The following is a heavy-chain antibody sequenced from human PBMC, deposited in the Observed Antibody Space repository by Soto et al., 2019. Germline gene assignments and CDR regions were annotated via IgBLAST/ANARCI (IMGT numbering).Heavy chain of an antibody. V-gene: IGHV4-59*12. Sequence: PSETLSLTCTVSGGSLNSYYWTWIRQSPGKGLEWIGYVSSTGNTNYNPSLKSRVTLSLDTSTNEVSLSLASVTAADTAVYYRVRVPDYWGQGTLVTVSS. J-gene: IGHJ4*02. CDR3: VRVPDY. CDR2: VSSTGNT. CDR1: GGSLNSYY.